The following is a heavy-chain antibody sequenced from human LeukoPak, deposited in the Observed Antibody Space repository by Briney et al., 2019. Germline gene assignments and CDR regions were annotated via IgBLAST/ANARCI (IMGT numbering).Heavy chain of an antibody. CDR1: GFTFSYYS. V-gene: IGHV3-48*02. Sequence: GGSLRLSCAASGFTFSYYSMNWVRQAPGKGLEWVSYISSSSNTIYYAGSVKGRFTISRDNAKNSLYLQMNSLRDEDTAMYYCARDSASAGDYNYFYATDVWGRGTTVTVSS. D-gene: IGHD6-13*01. J-gene: IGHJ6*02. CDR2: ISSSSNTI. CDR3: ARDSASAGDYNYFYATDV.